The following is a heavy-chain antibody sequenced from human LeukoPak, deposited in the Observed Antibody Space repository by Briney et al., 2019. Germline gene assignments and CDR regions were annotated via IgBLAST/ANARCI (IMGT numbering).Heavy chain of an antibody. CDR1: GGSISSGDYY. Sequence: SETLSLTCTVSGGSISSGDYYWSWIRQPPGKGLEWIGYIYYSGSTYYNPSLKSRVTISVDTSKNQFSLKLSSVTAADTAVYYCARVLRYFDWLLSAYYYYGMDVWGQGTTVTVSS. J-gene: IGHJ6*02. CDR2: IYYSGST. D-gene: IGHD3-9*01. CDR3: ARVLRYFDWLLSAYYYYGMDV. V-gene: IGHV4-30-4*01.